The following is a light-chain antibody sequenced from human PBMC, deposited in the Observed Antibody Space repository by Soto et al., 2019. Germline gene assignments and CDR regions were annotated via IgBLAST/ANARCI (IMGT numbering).Light chain of an antibody. V-gene: IGKV3-15*01. CDR2: DAS. Sequence: EIVMTQSPVTPSVSPGERATLSCRASQSVRFYLAWYQQKPGQGPRLLIYDASTRATGIPARFSGTGSGREFTLTISSLQSEDSAFYFCQQSSNWPQYTFGQGTKLEIK. CDR3: QQSSNWPQYT. J-gene: IGKJ2*01. CDR1: QSVRFY.